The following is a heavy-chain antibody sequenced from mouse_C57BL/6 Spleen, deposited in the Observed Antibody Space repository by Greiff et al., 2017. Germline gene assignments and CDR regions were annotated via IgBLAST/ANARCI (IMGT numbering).Heavy chain of an antibody. CDR1: GYTFTSYW. D-gene: IGHD2-4*01. V-gene: IGHV1-61*01. J-gene: IGHJ4*01. CDR3: ARDYYDYPMDY. Sequence: QVQLKQPGAELVRPGSSVKLSCKASGYTFTSYWMDWVKQRPGQGLEWIGNIYPSDSETHYNQKFKDKATLTVDKSSSTAYMQLSSLTSEDSAVYYCARDYYDYPMDYWGQGTSVTVSS. CDR2: IYPSDSET.